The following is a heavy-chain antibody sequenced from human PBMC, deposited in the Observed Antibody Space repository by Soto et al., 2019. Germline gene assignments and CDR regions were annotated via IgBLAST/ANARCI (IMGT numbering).Heavy chain of an antibody. CDR1: GYTFTSYA. J-gene: IGHJ4*02. CDR2: INAGNGNR. CDR3: ARVYAGVAGTDS. Sequence: QVQLVQSGAEEKKPGASVKVSCKASGYTFTSYAMHWVRQAPGQRLEWMGWINAGNGNRKYSQKSQGRVTITRDTAASTAYMELSSLRSEDTAVYYCARVYAGVAGTDSWGQGTLVTVSS. V-gene: IGHV1-3*05. D-gene: IGHD6-19*01.